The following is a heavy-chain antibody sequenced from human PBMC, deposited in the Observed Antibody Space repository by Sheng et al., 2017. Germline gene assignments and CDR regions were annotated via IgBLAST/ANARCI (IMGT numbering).Heavy chain of an antibody. Sequence: EVQLVESGGSLVQPGGSLRLSCEASGFNFTGYWMSWVRQAPGKGLEWVADIKPDGSEEYYVDSVEGRFTISRDNARFSLYLHMNSLTAEDTAVYYCAASFDYWGKGTLVRRLL. CDR2: IKPDGSEE. J-gene: IGHJ4*02. CDR1: GFNFTGYW. CDR3: AASFDY. V-gene: IGHV3-7*03.